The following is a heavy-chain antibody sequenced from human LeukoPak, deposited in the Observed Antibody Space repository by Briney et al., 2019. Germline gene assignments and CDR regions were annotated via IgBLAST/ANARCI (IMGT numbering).Heavy chain of an antibody. Sequence: PGGSLRLSCAASGFTVSSNYMSWVRQAPGKGLEWVSVIYSGGSTYYADSVKGRFTISRDNSKNTLYLQMNSLRAEDTAVYYCAKAGYYGSGSRHNYYYYYMDVWGKGTTVTVSS. CDR1: GFTVSSNY. CDR2: IYSGGST. V-gene: IGHV3-66*01. D-gene: IGHD3-10*01. J-gene: IGHJ6*03. CDR3: AKAGYYGSGSRHNYYYYYMDV.